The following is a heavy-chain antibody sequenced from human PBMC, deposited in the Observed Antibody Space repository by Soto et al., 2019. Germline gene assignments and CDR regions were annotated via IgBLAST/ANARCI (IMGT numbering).Heavy chain of an antibody. CDR2: IHGGGSAT. Sequence: EVQLLESGGGLVQPGGSLRLSCAASGFTFSAYAMGWVRQAPGKGLEWVSTIHGGGSATHYADSVKGRFTISRDDSKNTLYAQMNSLRAEDTAVYYCAKFEGHPLEYWYLDFWGRGTRVTVSS. V-gene: IGHV3-23*01. D-gene: IGHD1-1*01. CDR3: AKFEGHPLEYWYLDF. J-gene: IGHJ2*01. CDR1: GFTFSAYA.